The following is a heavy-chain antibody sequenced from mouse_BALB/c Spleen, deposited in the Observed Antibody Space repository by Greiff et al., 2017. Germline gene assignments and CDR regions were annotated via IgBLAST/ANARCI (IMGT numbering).Heavy chain of an antibody. CDR3: ARDHGNYVAWFAY. CDR1: GFTFSSYG. D-gene: IGHD2-1*01. J-gene: IGHJ3*01. Sequence: EVKLEESGGGLVQPGGSLKLSCAASGFTFSSYGMSWVRQTPDKRLELVATINSNGGSTYYPDSVKGRFTISRDNAKNTLYLQMSSLKSEDTAMYYCARDHGNYVAWFAYWGQGTLVTVSA. CDR2: INSNGGST. V-gene: IGHV5-6-3*01.